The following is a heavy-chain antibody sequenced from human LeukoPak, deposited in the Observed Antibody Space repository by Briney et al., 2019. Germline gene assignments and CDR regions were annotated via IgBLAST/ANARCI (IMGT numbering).Heavy chain of an antibody. Sequence: GRSLRLSCAASGFTFSSYGMHWVRQAPGKGLEWVAVISYDGSNKYYADSVKGRFTISRDNSKNTLYLQMNSLRAEDTAVYYCAKFNLGDYYDSGTDYWGQGTLVTVSS. CDR1: GFTFSSYG. CDR2: ISYDGSNK. CDR3: AKFNLGDYYDSGTDY. V-gene: IGHV3-30*18. D-gene: IGHD3-22*01. J-gene: IGHJ4*02.